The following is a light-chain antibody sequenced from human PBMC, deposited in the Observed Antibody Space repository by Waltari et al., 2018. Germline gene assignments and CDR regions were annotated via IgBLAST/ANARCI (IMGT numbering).Light chain of an antibody. CDR2: DAY. CDR3: LQYNHWPPWT. CDR1: QSVGCK. Sequence: EIEMTQSPATLSVSPGERATLSCRARQSVGCKLAWYQQKPGQAPGLLIYDAYTRATGIPARFTGSGSGTEFTLTISSLQSEDFAVYHCLQYNHWPPWTFGQGTKVEIK. V-gene: IGKV3-15*01. J-gene: IGKJ1*01.